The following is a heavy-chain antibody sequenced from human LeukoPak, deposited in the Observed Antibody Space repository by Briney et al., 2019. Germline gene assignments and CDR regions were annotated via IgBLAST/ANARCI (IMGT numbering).Heavy chain of an antibody. D-gene: IGHD5-18*01. CDR1: GFTFSSYG. CDR3: AKEEHSYGPLDY. V-gene: IGHV3-30*18. J-gene: IGHJ4*02. CDR2: ISYDGSNK. Sequence: PGRSLRLSCAASGFTFSSYGMHWVRQAPGKGLEWVAVISYDGSNKYYADSVKGRFTISRDNSKNTLYLQMNSLRAEDTAVYYCAKEEHSYGPLDYWGQGTLVTVS.